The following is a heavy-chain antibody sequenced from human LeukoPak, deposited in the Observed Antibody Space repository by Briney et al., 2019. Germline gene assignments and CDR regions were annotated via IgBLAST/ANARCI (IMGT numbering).Heavy chain of an antibody. D-gene: IGHD2-21*02. V-gene: IGHV3-48*01. CDR1: GFTFSSYS. CDR2: ISSSSNTI. CDR3: ARALGDCSGHYYYYYMDV. J-gene: IGHJ6*03. Sequence: PGGSLRLSCAASGFTFSSYSMNWVRQAPGKGLEWVSYISSSSNTIYYADSVKGRFTISRDNAKNSLYLQMNSLRAEDTAVYYCARALGDCSGHYYYYYMDVWGKGTTVTVSS.